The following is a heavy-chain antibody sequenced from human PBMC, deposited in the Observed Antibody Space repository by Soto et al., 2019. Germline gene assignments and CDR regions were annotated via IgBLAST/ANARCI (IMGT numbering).Heavy chain of an antibody. CDR2: IIPIFGTA. V-gene: IGHV1-69*06. D-gene: IGHD3-3*01. CDR1: GGTFSSYA. CDR3: ARDVVILCSGYRNWFDP. Sequence: ASVKVSRKASGGTFSSYAISWVRQAPGQGLEWMGGIIPIFGTANYAQKFQGRVTITADKSTSTAYMELRSLRSENTAVYYCARDVVILCSGYRNWFDPWGQGTLVTVSS. J-gene: IGHJ5*02.